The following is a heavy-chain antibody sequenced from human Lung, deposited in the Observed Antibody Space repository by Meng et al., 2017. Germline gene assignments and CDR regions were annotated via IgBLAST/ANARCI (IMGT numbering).Heavy chain of an antibody. D-gene: IGHD6-13*01. J-gene: IGHJ4*02. CDR1: GYTFAAYW. CDR2: IDPNNDHT. V-gene: IGHV1-2*06. CDR3: ARDEDISAAGKLFGDY. Sequence: QGNLAQSGPEVKKPGASVKLSCQPSGYTFAAYWIHWLRQAPGQGLEWMGRIDPNNDHTQYAQNFQGRVTMTSDTSISTVYMELNGLRSDDTAVYYCARDEDISAAGKLFGDYWGQGTLVTVSS.